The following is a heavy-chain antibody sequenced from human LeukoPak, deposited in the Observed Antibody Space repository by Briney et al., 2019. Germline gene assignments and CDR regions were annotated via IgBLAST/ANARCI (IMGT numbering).Heavy chain of an antibody. CDR1: GFTFSSYA. Sequence: GGSLRLSCAASGFTFSSYAMHWVRRAPGKGLEWVAVISYDGSNKYYADSVKGRFTISRDNSKNTLYPQMNSLRAEDTAVYYCARDRYDLARYYFDYWGQGTLVTVSS. D-gene: IGHD3-9*01. CDR2: ISYDGSNK. J-gene: IGHJ4*02. V-gene: IGHV3-30-3*01. CDR3: ARDRYDLARYYFDY.